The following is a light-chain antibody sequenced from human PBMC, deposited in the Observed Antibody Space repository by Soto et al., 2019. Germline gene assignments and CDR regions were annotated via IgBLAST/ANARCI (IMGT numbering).Light chain of an antibody. CDR1: QSISTY. V-gene: IGKV1-39*01. CDR3: QQSYSTPQT. J-gene: IGKJ1*01. CDR2: DAS. Sequence: DIQMTQSPSSLSASVGDRVTITCRASQSISTYLHWYQHKPGKAPELLIYDASSLQSGVPSRFSGSGSGTGFTLTISSLQPEDFATYFCQQSYSTPQTFGQGTKVEI.